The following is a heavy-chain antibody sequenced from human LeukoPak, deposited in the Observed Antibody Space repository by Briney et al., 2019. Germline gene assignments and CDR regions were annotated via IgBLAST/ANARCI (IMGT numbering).Heavy chain of an antibody. CDR3: ARDDSSGYYHLDY. D-gene: IGHD3-22*01. V-gene: IGHV1-2*02. CDR2: INPNSGGT. Sequence: ASVKVSCKASGYTFTGYYMHWVRQAPGQGLEWMGWINPNSGGTNYAQKFQGRVTMTRDTSISTAYMELSRLRSDDTAVYYCARDDSSGYYHLDYWGQGTLVTVSS. J-gene: IGHJ4*02. CDR1: GYTFTGYY.